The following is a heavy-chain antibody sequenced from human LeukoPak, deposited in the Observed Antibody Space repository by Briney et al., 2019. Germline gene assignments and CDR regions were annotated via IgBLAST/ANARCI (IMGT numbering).Heavy chain of an antibody. Sequence: GGSLRLSCAASGFTLSTYGMHWVRQAPGKGLEWVAFIGYDGSRKNYADSVKGRFSISRDNSKNSLFLQMSSLRTEDTAAYYCAKDPGYQPPGYYMDVWGRGTTVTVSS. CDR3: AKDPGYQPPGYYMDV. J-gene: IGHJ6*03. V-gene: IGHV3-30*02. CDR1: GFTLSTYG. CDR2: IGYDGSRK. D-gene: IGHD2-2*01.